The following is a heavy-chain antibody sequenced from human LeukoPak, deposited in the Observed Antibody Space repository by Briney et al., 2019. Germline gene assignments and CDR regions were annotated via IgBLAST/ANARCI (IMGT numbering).Heavy chain of an antibody. Sequence: PGESLRLSCAASGFTFSTYAISWVRQAPGKGLEWVSGVSGSGDKTYYADSVKGRFTVSRDSSKGTVYLQMNSLRVEDTAVYYCARGRLPKYYFDSWGQGTLVTVSS. J-gene: IGHJ4*02. V-gene: IGHV3-23*01. CDR1: GFTFSTYA. CDR3: ARGRLPKYYFDS. D-gene: IGHD4-11*01. CDR2: VSGSGDKT.